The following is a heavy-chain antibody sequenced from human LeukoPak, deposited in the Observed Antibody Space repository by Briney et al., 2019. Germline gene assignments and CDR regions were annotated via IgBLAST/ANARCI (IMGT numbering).Heavy chain of an antibody. CDR3: AKDGRGRTFFGDIEY. V-gene: IGHV3-30*18. Sequence: RSGGSLRLSCAASGFTFSLYGMHWVRQAPGKGLEWVALISNDGDSEYYIDSVKGRFTISRDNAKDTLYLQMNSLRGEDTAVYYCAKDGRGRTFFGDIEYWGQGTLVAVSS. CDR2: ISNDGDSE. CDR1: GFTFSLYG. J-gene: IGHJ4*02. D-gene: IGHD3-10*01.